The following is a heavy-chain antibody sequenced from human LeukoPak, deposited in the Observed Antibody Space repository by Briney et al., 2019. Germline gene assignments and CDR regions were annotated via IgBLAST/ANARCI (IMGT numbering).Heavy chain of an antibody. CDR1: GGSFSGYY. CDR3: ARGGSLIVVVPAATYGMDV. V-gene: IGHV4-34*01. D-gene: IGHD2-2*01. J-gene: IGHJ6*02. Sequence: SETLSPTCAVYGGSFSGYYWSWIRQPPGKGLEWIGEINHSGSTNYNPSLKSRVTISVDTSKNQFSLKLSSVTAADTAVYYCARGGSLIVVVPAATYGMDVWGQGTTVTVSS. CDR2: INHSGST.